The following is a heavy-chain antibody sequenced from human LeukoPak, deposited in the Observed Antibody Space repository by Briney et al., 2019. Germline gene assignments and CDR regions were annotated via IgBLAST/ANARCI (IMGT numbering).Heavy chain of an antibody. D-gene: IGHD5-18*01. CDR3: ARAGGYSYGYQWFDP. CDR1: GFTFSSYN. V-gene: IGHV3-21*01. CDR2: ISFSSSSSYI. Sequence: PGGSRRLSCAASGFTFSSYNMNWVRQAPGKGLEWDSSISFSSSSSYIYYADSVKGRFTISRDNAKNSLYLQMNSLRVEDTSVYYCARAGGYSYGYQWFDPWGQGTLVTVSS. J-gene: IGHJ5*02.